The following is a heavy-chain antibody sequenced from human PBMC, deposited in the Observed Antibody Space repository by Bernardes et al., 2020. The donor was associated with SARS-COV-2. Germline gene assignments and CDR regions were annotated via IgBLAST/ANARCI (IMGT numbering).Heavy chain of an antibody. CDR2: IKQDGSEK. CDR1: GFTFSSYW. Sequence: GGSLRLSCAASGFTFSSYWMSWVRQAPGKGLEWVANIKQDGSEKYYVDSVKGRFTISRDNAKNSLYLQMNSLRAEDTAVYYCARDTAMVGGHYYYYGMDVWGQGTTVTVSS. CDR3: ARDTAMVGGHYYYYGMDV. D-gene: IGHD5-18*01. V-gene: IGHV3-7*01. J-gene: IGHJ6*02.